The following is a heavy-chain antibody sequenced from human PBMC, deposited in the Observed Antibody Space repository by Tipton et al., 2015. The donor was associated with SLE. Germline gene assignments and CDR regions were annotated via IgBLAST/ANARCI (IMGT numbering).Heavy chain of an antibody. V-gene: IGHV3-23*05. D-gene: IGHD4-17*01. Sequence: SLRLSCAASGFTFSSHALSWVRQAPGKGLEWVSAIYSDYNTYYSDSVKGRFTISRDNSKNTLSLQMYSLRIEDTAVYYCARDQSSDGEFGDYWGQGTLVTVSS. CDR3: ARDQSSDGEFGDY. CDR2: IYSDYNT. J-gene: IGHJ4*02. CDR1: GFTFSSHA.